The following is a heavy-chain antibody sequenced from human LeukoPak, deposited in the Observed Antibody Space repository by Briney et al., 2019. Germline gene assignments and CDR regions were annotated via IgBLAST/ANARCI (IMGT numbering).Heavy chain of an antibody. V-gene: IGHV4-34*01. CDR1: GGSISSYY. Sequence: SETLSLTCTVSGGSISSYYWSWIRQPPGKGLEWIGEINHSGSTNYNPSLKSRVTISVDTSKNQFSLKLSSVTAADTAVYYCARAPQQWLVRGFDYWGQGTLVTVSS. J-gene: IGHJ4*02. CDR2: INHSGST. D-gene: IGHD6-19*01. CDR3: ARAPQQWLVRGFDY.